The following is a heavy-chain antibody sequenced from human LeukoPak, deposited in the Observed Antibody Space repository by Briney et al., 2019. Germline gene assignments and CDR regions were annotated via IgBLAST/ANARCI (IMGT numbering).Heavy chain of an antibody. CDR3: ARHRRRSWYESYYYYYGMDV. CDR2: INHSGST. Sequence: SETLSLTCAVYGGSFSGYYWSWIRQPPGKGLEWIGEINHSGSTNYNPSLKSRVTISVDTSKNQFSLKLSSVTAADTAVYYCARHRRRSWYESYYYYYGMDVWGQGTTVTVSS. D-gene: IGHD6-13*01. CDR1: GGSFSGYY. V-gene: IGHV4-34*01. J-gene: IGHJ6*02.